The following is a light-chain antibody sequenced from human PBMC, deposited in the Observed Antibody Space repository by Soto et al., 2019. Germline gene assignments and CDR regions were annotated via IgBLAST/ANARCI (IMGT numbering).Light chain of an antibody. Sequence: DIQMTQSPSSLSASVGDRVTITCRASQGISNFLAWHQQKPGKVPKLLIYAESTLQSGVLSRFSGSGSGSDFTLTITSLQPEDGATYYCQKDNSAPWTFGQGTKVEIK. J-gene: IGKJ1*01. CDR2: AES. CDR1: QGISNF. V-gene: IGKV1-27*01. CDR3: QKDNSAPWT.